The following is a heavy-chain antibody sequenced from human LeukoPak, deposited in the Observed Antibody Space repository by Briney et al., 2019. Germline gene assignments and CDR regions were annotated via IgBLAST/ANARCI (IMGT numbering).Heavy chain of an antibody. CDR1: GYTFTGYY. CDR2: INPNSGGT. Sequence: VASVKVSCKASGYTFTGYYLHWVRQAPGQGLEWMGWINPNSGGTNYAQKFQGRVTMTRDTSISTAYMEVSRLRSDDTAVYYCARVGGPGYSSGWYGYGGQGTLVTVSS. J-gene: IGHJ4*02. D-gene: IGHD6-19*01. V-gene: IGHV1-2*02. CDR3: ARVGGPGYSSGWYGY.